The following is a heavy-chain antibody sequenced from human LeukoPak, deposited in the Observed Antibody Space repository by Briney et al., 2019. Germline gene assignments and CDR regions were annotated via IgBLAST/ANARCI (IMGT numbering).Heavy chain of an antibody. D-gene: IGHD3-22*01. V-gene: IGHV1-2*02. CDR3: ARDLSYYYDSNRDAFDI. CDR1: GYTFTGYY. Sequence: ASVKVSCKASGYTFTGYYMHWVRQAPGQGLEWMGWINPNSGGTNYAQKFQGRVTMTRDTSISTAYMELSRLRSDDTAVYYCARDLSYYYDSNRDAFDIWGQGTMVTVSS. J-gene: IGHJ3*02. CDR2: INPNSGGT.